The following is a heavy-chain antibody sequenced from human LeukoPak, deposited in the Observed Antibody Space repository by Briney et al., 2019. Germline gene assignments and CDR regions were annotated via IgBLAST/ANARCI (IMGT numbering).Heavy chain of an antibody. CDR3: ASSSSSSYYYYGMDV. Sequence: GESLKISCKGSEYSFTSYWIGWVRQMPGKGLEWMGIIYPGDSDTRYSPSFQGQVTISADKSISTAYLQWSSLKASDTAMYYCASSSSSSYYYYGMDVWGQGTTVTVSS. CDR2: IYPGDSDT. D-gene: IGHD6-13*01. J-gene: IGHJ6*02. CDR1: EYSFTSYW. V-gene: IGHV5-51*01.